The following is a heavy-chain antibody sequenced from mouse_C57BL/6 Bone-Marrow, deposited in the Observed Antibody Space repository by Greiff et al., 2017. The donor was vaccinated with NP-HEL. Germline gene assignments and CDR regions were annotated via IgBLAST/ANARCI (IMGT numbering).Heavy chain of an antibody. CDR2: IDPSDSET. V-gene: IGHV1-52*01. D-gene: IGHD1-1*01. CDR1: GYTFTSYW. J-gene: IGHJ2*01. Sequence: QVQLQQPGAELVRPGSSVKLSCKASGYTFTSYWMHWVKQRPIQGLEWIGNIDPSDSETRYNQKFKDKATLTVDKSSSTAYMQLSSLTSEDSAVYYCASDYYGSSPFDYWGQGTTLTVSS. CDR3: ASDYYGSSPFDY.